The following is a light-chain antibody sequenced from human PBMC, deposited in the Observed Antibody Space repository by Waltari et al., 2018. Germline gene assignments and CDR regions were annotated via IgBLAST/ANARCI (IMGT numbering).Light chain of an antibody. Sequence: QSALTQPASVSGSPGQSITLSCTGSSSDVGSSNLVSWYLQHPGKAPKLIIYEVCKRPSGVSNRFSGSKSGNTASLTISGLQAEDEADYYCYSYAGGSVFGTGTKVTVL. CDR1: SSDVGSSNL. V-gene: IGLV2-23*02. CDR2: EVC. J-gene: IGLJ1*01. CDR3: YSYAGGSV.